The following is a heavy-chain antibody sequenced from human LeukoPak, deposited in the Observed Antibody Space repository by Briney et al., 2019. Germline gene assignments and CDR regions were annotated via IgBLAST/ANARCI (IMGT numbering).Heavy chain of an antibody. J-gene: IGHJ5*02. CDR3: ARHRGIVVVPAATGFDP. CDR1: GGSISSYY. CDR2: IYDSGST. V-gene: IGHV4-59*08. D-gene: IGHD2-2*01. Sequence: MASETLSLTCTVSGGSISSYYWSWIRQPPGKGLEWIGYIYDSGSTNYNPSLKSRVTISVDTSKNQFSLKLSSVTAADTAVYYCARHRGIVVVPAATGFDPWGQGTLVTVSS.